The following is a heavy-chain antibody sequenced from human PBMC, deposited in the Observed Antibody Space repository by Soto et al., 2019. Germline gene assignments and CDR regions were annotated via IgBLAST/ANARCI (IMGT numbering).Heavy chain of an antibody. CDR1: GFAFNNAW. V-gene: IGHV3-15*07. Sequence: PGGSLRLSCSGSGFAFNNAWINWVRQAPGKGLEWVDRIKSKALGGTTDFAAPVRGRFAITRDDSRNMAYMQMNSLNTEDTAVYYCTTDSYSTMIEVRFDYWGHGTLVTVSS. J-gene: IGHJ4*01. D-gene: IGHD3-22*01. CDR2: IKSKALGGTT. CDR3: TTDSYSTMIEVRFDY.